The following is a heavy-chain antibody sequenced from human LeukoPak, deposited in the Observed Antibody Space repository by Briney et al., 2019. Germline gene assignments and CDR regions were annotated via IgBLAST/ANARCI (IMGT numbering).Heavy chain of an antibody. CDR1: GGSISSNNYY. Sequence: PSETLSLTCTVSGGSISSNNYYWGRIRQPPGKGLEWIGSIYYSGSTYYNPSLKSRVTISVDTSKNQFSLKLSSVTAADTAVYYCARRGYCGSTSCYPFDPWGQGTLVTVSS. CDR3: ARRGYCGSTSCYPFDP. J-gene: IGHJ5*02. CDR2: IYYSGST. V-gene: IGHV4-39*01. D-gene: IGHD2-2*03.